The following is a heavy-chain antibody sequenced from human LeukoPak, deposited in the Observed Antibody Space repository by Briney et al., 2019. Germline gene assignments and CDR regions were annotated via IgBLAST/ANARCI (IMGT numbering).Heavy chain of an antibody. V-gene: IGHV4-61*02. CDR1: GGSISSGSYY. CDR3: AREHCSSTSCYYFDY. J-gene: IGHJ4*02. Sequence: PSQTQSLTCTVSGGSISSGSYYWSWIRQPAGKGLEWIGRIYTSGSTNYNPSLKSRVTMSVDTSKNQFSLKLSSVTAADTAVYYCAREHCSSTSCYYFDYWGQGTLVTVSS. CDR2: IYTSGST. D-gene: IGHD2-2*01.